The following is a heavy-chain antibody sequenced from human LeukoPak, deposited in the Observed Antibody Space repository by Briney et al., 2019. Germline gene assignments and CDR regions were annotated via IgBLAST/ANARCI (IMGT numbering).Heavy chain of an antibody. CDR1: GGSISSSSYY. CDR3: ATRPNWNYEDWFDP. CDR2: IYYSGST. J-gene: IGHJ5*02. D-gene: IGHD1-7*01. Sequence: SETLSLTCTVSGGSISSSSYYWGWIRQPPGKGLEWIGSIYYSGSTYYNPSLKSRVTISVDTSKNQFSLKLSSVTAADTAVYYCATRPNWNYEDWFDPWGQGTLVTVSS. V-gene: IGHV4-39*01.